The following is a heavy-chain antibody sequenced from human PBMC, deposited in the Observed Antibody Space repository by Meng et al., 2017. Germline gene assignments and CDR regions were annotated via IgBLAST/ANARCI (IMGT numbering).Heavy chain of an antibody. CDR2: IYYSGST. J-gene: IGHJ3*02. D-gene: IGHD6-13*01. CDR3: ARDRSDQQLVVSDAFDI. CDR1: GGSISSSSYY. V-gene: IGHV4-39*07. Sequence: SETLSLTCTVSGGSISSSSYYWGWIRQPPGKGLEWIGSIYYSGSTYYNPSLKSRVTISVDTSKSQFSLKLSSVTAADTAVYYCARDRSDQQLVVSDAFDIWGQGTMVTVSS.